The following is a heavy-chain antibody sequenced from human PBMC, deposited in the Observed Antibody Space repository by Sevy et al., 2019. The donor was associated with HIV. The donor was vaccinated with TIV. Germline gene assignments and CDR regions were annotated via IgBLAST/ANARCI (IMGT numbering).Heavy chain of an antibody. Sequence: GGSLSLSCAASGSTFSSYAMNWVRQAPGKGLEWVSGLRGSGGSTNYADPVKGRFTISRDNSKNTLYLQMSSLRAEDTAVYYCAKDRVWELGDAFDIWGQGTMVTVSS. CDR3: AKDRVWELGDAFDI. D-gene: IGHD6-13*01. V-gene: IGHV3-23*01. CDR2: LRGSGGST. CDR1: GSTFSSYA. J-gene: IGHJ3*02.